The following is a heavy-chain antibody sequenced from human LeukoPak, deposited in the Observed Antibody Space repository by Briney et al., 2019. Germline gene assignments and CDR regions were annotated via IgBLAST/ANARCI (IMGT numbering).Heavy chain of an antibody. V-gene: IGHV3-30-3*01. CDR2: ISYDGSNK. CDR1: GFTFSSYA. J-gene: IGHJ4*02. Sequence: PGGSLRLSCAASGFTFSSYAMHWVRQAPGKGLERVAVISYDGSNKYYADSVKGRFTISRDNAKNSLYLQMNGLRAEDTAVYYCARDRPFTYYYDSSGYYYDYWGQGTLVTVSS. CDR3: ARDRPFTYYYDSSGYYYDY. D-gene: IGHD3-22*01.